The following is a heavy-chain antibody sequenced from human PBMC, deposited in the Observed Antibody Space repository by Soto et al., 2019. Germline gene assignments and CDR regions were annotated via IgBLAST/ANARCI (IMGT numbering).Heavy chain of an antibody. CDR2: IIPIFGTA. Sequence: QVQLVQSGAEVKKPGSSVKVSCKASGGTFSSYAISWLRQAPGQGLGWMGGIIPIFGTANYAQKFQGRVTITADESTSTAYMELSSLRSEDTAVYYCARDTGRDYYDSSGYYPFDYWGQGTLVTVSS. CDR1: GGTFSSYA. CDR3: ARDTGRDYYDSSGYYPFDY. D-gene: IGHD3-22*01. J-gene: IGHJ4*02. V-gene: IGHV1-69*01.